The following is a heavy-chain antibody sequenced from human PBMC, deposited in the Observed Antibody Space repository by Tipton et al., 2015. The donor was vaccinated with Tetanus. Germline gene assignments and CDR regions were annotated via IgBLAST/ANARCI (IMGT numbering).Heavy chain of an antibody. Sequence: SLRLSCAGAGFPFSSHWMYWVRQAPGKGLVWVSRITSDGSSTNYADSVKGRFTISRDNAKNTLYLQMNSLRVDDTAMYYCTGSFDYWGQGILVTVSS. CDR3: TGSFDY. CDR1: GFPFSSHW. V-gene: IGHV3-74*01. CDR2: ITSDGSST. J-gene: IGHJ4*02.